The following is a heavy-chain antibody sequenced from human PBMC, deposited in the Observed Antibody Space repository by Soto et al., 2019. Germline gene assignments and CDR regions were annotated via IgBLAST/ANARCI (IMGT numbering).Heavy chain of an antibody. CDR2: ISGSGSNT. V-gene: IGHV3-23*01. CDR3: ARDRATFGY. J-gene: IGHJ4*02. CDR1: GFTFSSYA. D-gene: IGHD1-26*01. Sequence: GGCLRLSCAACGFTFSSYAMGWVRLTPCKGLEWFGAISGSGSNTFYGDSVRGRFTIARGNSKYTVFLQMNNVRAEDTAVYFYARDRATFGYWGEGTRVTGS.